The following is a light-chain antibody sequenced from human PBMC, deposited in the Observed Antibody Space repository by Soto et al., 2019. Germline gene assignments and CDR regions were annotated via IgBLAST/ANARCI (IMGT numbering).Light chain of an antibody. CDR2: GVS. V-gene: IGKV3-11*01. CDR1: QNISTY. Sequence: EIVLTQSPATLSLSPGEGASLSCRASQNISTYLAWYQQRPGQVPRLLIYGVSKRAPAIPPRFSGSGSGTDFTLSVSGLETEDFATYYCQQYNSYWRTFGQGTKVEIK. J-gene: IGKJ1*01. CDR3: QQYNSYWRT.